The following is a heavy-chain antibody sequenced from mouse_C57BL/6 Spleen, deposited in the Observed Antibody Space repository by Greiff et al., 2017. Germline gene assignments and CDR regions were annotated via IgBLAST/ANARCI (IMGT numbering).Heavy chain of an antibody. CDR2: ISNLAYSI. Sequence: EVQGVESGGGLVQPGGSLKLSCAASGFTFSDYGMAWVRQAPRKGPEWVAFISNLAYSIYYADTVTGRFTISRENAKNTLYLEMSSLRSEDTAMYYCARRGDYDLYAMDYWGQGTSVTVSS. J-gene: IGHJ4*01. CDR3: ARRGDYDLYAMDY. CDR1: GFTFSDYG. D-gene: IGHD2-4*01. V-gene: IGHV5-15*04.